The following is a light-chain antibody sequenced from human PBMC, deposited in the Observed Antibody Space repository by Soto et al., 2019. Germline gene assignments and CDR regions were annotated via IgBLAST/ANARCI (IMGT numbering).Light chain of an antibody. V-gene: IGKV3-15*01. CDR3: QQYNNWPLA. J-gene: IGKJ5*01. Sequence: EVVLTQSPGTLSLSPGERATLSCRASQSLSSNLAWYQQKPGQAPRLLIYGASTRATDIPARFSGSGSGTEFTLTISSLQSEDFAVYFCQQYNNWPLAFGQGTRLEIK. CDR2: GAS. CDR1: QSLSSN.